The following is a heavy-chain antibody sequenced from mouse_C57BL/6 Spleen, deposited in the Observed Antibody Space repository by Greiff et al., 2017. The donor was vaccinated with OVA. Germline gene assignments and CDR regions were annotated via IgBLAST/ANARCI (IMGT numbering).Heavy chain of an antibody. J-gene: IGHJ4*01. Sequence: VKLMESGPGLVAPSQSLSITCTVSGFSLTSYGVHWVRQPPGKGLEWLVVIWSDGSTTYNSALKSRLSISKDNSKSQVFLKMNSLQTDDTAMYYCARHTRSDYAMDYWGQGTSVTVSS. CDR3: ARHTRSDYAMDY. CDR2: IWSDGST. CDR1: GFSLTSYG. V-gene: IGHV2-6-1*01. D-gene: IGHD3-2*02.